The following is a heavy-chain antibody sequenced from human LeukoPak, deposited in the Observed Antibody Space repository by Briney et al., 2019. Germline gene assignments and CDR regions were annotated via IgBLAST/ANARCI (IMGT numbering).Heavy chain of an antibody. D-gene: IGHD4-11*01. J-gene: IGHJ5*02. V-gene: IGHV4-38-2*01. CDR3: ARNSSLTTLKGGWFDP. Sequence: SETLSLTCAVSGYSINSGYSWTWLRQRPGKGLEWIGNIYHSGYAYYNPSLKGRVTISLDASKNQFSLRLSSVTAADTAVYYCARNSSLTTLKGGWFDPWGQGTLVTVSS. CDR1: GYSINSGYS. CDR2: IYHSGYA.